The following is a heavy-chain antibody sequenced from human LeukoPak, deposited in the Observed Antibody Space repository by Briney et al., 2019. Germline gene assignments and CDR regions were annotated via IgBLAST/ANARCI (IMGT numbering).Heavy chain of an antibody. CDR2: IYYSGST. D-gene: IGHD1-7*01. CDR3: ARMGTGTTFYYYYMDV. V-gene: IGHV4-59*01. CDR1: SGSFSGYY. J-gene: IGHJ6*03. Sequence: SETLSLTCAVYSGSFSGYYWSWIRQPPGKGLEWIGYIYYSGSTNYNPSLKSRVTISVDTSKNQFSLKLSSVTAADTAVYYCARMGTGTTFYYYYMDVWGKGTTVTVSS.